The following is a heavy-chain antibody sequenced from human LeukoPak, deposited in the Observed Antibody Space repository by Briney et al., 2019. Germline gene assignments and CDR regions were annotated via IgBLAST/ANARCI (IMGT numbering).Heavy chain of an antibody. D-gene: IGHD1-26*01. J-gene: IGHJ3*02. CDR1: GFTFSFYA. CDR3: ARGLGVPDAFDI. CDR2: ISDSGGST. Sequence: GGSLRLSCAASGFTFSFYAMTWVRQAPGKGLEWVSAISDSGGSTYYADSMKGRFTISRDNSKNTLYLHMSSLRAEDTAVYYCARGLGVPDAFDIWGQGTMVTVSS. V-gene: IGHV3-23*01.